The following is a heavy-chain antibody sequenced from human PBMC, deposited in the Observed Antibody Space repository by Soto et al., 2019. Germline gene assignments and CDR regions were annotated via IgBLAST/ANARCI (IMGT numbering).Heavy chain of an antibody. CDR3: ARRGLSGGDSPYDFDY. Sequence: QVQLVQSGAEVKKPGSSVKVSCKASGGTFSSYAISWVRQAPGQGLEWMGGIIPIFGTANYAQKFQGRVTITADESTSTAYMELSSLRSEDTAVYYCARRGLSGGDSPYDFDYWGQGTLVTVSS. CDR1: GGTFSSYA. V-gene: IGHV1-69*01. J-gene: IGHJ4*02. D-gene: IGHD2-21*02. CDR2: IIPIFGTA.